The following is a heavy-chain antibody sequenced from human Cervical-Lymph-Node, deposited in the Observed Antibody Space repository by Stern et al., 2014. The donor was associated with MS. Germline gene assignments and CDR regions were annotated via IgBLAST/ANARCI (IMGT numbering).Heavy chain of an antibody. CDR1: GYDFTAYW. CDR3: ARRGYSYSLDY. V-gene: IGHV5-51*03. D-gene: IGHD5-18*01. Sequence: EVQLVESGAEVKKPGESLKISCKVSGYDFTAYWIGWVRQTPGKGLEWMGIIYPGDSDNTYSPSFQGQVTISVDKSSSTAYVQWSTLKASDTAIYYCARRGYSYSLDYWGQGTLVTVSS. J-gene: IGHJ4*02. CDR2: IYPGDSDN.